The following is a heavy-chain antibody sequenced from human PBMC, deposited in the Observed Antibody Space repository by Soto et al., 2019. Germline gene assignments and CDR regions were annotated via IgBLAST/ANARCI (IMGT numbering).Heavy chain of an antibody. V-gene: IGHV4-39*01. J-gene: IGHJ4*02. Sequence: PSETLSLTCTVSGGSISSSSYYWGWIRQPPGKGLEWIGSIYYSGSTYYNPSLKSRVTISVDTSKNQFSLKLSSVTAADTAVYYCARGSSSWSPPDYWGQGTLVTVSS. CDR3: ARGSSSWSPPDY. D-gene: IGHD6-13*01. CDR1: GGSISSSSYY. CDR2: IYYSGST.